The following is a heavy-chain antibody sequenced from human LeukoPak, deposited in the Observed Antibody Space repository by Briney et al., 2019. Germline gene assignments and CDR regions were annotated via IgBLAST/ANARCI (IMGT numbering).Heavy chain of an antibody. J-gene: IGHJ4*02. CDR1: GFTFSSSE. D-gene: IGHD3-3*01. CDR3: ARGLAGHSDFWD. CDR2: ITSSGTTI. V-gene: IGHV3-48*03. Sequence: QAGGSLRLSCVASGFTFSSSEMNWVRQAPGKGLEWLSYITSSGTTIYYADSLKGRFTISRDNAKNSLHLQMNSLRAEDTAVYYCARGLAGHSDFWDWGQGTLVTVSS.